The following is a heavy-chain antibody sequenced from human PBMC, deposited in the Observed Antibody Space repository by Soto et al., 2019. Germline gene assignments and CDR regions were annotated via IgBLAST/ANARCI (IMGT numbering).Heavy chain of an antibody. V-gene: IGHV5-51*01. CDR1: GYSFSSYW. CDR2: IYPRDSDA. Sequence: GESLKISCDGLGYSFSSYWIAWVRQMPGEGLEFMGIIYPRDSDAKYNPSFKGQVTISADESINTAYLQWSSLKASDTAMYYCARHTSDRYGSDFWGQGTVVTVSS. CDR3: ARHTSDRYGSDF. D-gene: IGHD5-18*01. J-gene: IGHJ4*02.